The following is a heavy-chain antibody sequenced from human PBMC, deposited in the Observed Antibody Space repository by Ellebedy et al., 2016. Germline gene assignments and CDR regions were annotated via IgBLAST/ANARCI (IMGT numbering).Heavy chain of an antibody. J-gene: IGHJ5*02. CDR2: IYYSGST. CDR1: GGSISSGDYY. D-gene: IGHD2-2*01. Sequence: SETLSLTCTVSGGSISSGDYYWSWIRQPPGKGLEWIGYIYYSGSTYYNPSLKSRVTISVETSKNQFSLKLSSVTAADTAVYYCARAGVADIVVVPAAMAVWFDPWGQGTLVTVSS. CDR3: ARAGVADIVVVPAAMAVWFDP. V-gene: IGHV4-30-4*01.